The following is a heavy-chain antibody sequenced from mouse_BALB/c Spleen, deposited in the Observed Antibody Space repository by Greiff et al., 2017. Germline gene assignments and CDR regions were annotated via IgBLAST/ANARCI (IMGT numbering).Heavy chain of an antibody. Sequence: VQLQESGPGLVQPSQSLSITCTVSGFSLTSYGVHWVRQSPGKGLEWLGVIWSGGSTDYNAAFISRLSISKDNSKSQVFFKMNSLQANDTAIYYCARKDGNLFAYWGQGTLVTVSA. CDR3: ARKDGNLFAY. CDR1: GFSLTSYG. CDR2: IWSGGST. D-gene: IGHD2-1*01. J-gene: IGHJ3*01. V-gene: IGHV2-2*02.